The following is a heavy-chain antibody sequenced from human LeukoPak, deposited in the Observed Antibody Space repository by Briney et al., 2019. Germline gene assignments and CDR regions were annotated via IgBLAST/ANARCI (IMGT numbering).Heavy chain of an antibody. V-gene: IGHV3-66*01. CDR3: AKSSYPPYQFDY. CDR1: GFTVSSNY. D-gene: IGHD2-2*01. J-gene: IGHJ4*02. CDR2: IYSGGST. Sequence: GGSLRLSCAASGFTVSSNYMSWVRQALGKGLEWVSVIYSGGSTYYADSVKGRFTISRDNSKNTLYLQMNSLRAEDTAVYYCAKSSYPPYQFDYWGQGTLVTVSS.